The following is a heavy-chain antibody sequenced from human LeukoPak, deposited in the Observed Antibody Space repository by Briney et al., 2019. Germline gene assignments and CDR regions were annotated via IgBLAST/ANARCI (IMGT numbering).Heavy chain of an antibody. J-gene: IGHJ4*02. V-gene: IGHV3-74*03. D-gene: IGHD2-8*01. Sequence: GGSLRLSCTASGFTFSGHWIHWVRQPPGMGLVWVSRINERGTDSMYAESVKGRFPISRDNAKNTVYLQMNSLRAEDTAVYYCAKDPDCTSGICYTFFDYWGQGTLVTVSS. CDR1: GFTFSGHW. CDR2: INERGTDS. CDR3: AKDPDCTSGICYTFFDY.